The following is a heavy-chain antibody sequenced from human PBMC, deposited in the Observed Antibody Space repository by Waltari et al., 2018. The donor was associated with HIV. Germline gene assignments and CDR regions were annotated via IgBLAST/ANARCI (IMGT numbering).Heavy chain of an antibody. J-gene: IGHJ5*02. CDR2: MNPHIGNT. D-gene: IGHD2-2*01. CDR3: ARGRYCSSTSCPYWFDP. Sequence: QVQLVQSGIEVKKPGASVKVSCKASGYTLTNYDINWVRHGTGKGVGWMGWMNPHIGNTGYTQNFQCRVTMTRNTSISTAYMELNSLTSEDTAGYYCARGRYCSSTSCPYWFDPWGQGTLVTVSS. V-gene: IGHV1-8*01. CDR1: GYTLTNYD.